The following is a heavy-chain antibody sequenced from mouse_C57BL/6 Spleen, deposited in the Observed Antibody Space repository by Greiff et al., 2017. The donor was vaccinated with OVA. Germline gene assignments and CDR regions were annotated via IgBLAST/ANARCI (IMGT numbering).Heavy chain of an antibody. CDR2: IHPNSGST. J-gene: IGHJ4*01. D-gene: IGHD1-1*01. V-gene: IGHV1-64*01. CDR1: GYTFTSYW. Sequence: QVQLQQPGAELVKPGASVKLSCKASGYTFTSYWMHWVTQRPGQGLEWIGMIHPNSGSTNYNEKFKSKATLTVDKSSNTAYMQLSSLTSEDSAVYYCANYGSSYGYAMDYWGQGTSVTVSS. CDR3: ANYGSSYGYAMDY.